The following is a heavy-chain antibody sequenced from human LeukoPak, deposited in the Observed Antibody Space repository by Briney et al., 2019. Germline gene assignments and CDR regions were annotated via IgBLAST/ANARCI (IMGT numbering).Heavy chain of an antibody. Sequence: GESLKISCKGSGYSFTSYWIGWVRQMPGKGLEWMGIIYPGDSDTRYSPSFQGQVTISADKSISTAYLQWSSLKASDTAMYYCARQRCSSTSCYEGWFDPWGQGTLDTVSS. CDR3: ARQRCSSTSCYEGWFDP. CDR2: IYPGDSDT. J-gene: IGHJ5*02. V-gene: IGHV5-51*01. D-gene: IGHD2-2*01. CDR1: GYSFTSYW.